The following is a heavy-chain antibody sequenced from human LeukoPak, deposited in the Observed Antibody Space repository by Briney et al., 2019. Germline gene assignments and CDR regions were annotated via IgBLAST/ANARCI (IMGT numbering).Heavy chain of an antibody. J-gene: IGHJ4*02. V-gene: IGHV3-30*18. CDR1: GFIFSNYG. CDR2: ISYDGSDT. D-gene: IGHD1-20*01. Sequence: PGGSLRLSCAASGFIFSNYGMHWVRQAPGKGLEWVAVISYDGSDTSYADSVKGRFTISRDNSKNTLYLQMNSLRAEDTAVYYCAKTYNWNARGYFDYWGQGTLVTVSS. CDR3: AKTYNWNARGYFDY.